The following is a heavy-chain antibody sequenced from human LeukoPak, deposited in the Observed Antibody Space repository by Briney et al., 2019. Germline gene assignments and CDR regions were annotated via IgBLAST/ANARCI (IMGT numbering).Heavy chain of an antibody. V-gene: IGHV3-23*01. Sequence: PGGSLRLSCAGSGFTFSSYAMSWVRQAPGKGLEWVSAISGSGGNTYNADSVKGRFTISRDNSKNTLYVQMNSLRVEDTAVYYCARGGGSYLRGDAEYFQHWGQGTLVTVSS. CDR3: ARGGGSYLRGDAEYFQH. CDR1: GFTFSSYA. D-gene: IGHD2-15*01. J-gene: IGHJ1*01. CDR2: ISGSGGNT.